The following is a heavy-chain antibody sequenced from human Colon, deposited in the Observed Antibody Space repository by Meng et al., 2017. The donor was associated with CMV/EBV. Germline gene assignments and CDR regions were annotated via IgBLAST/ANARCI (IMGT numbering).Heavy chain of an antibody. D-gene: IGHD3-16*01. V-gene: IGHV3-53*01. Sequence: EVPWVECGGGLVQPGGSLRRSCAACGFPVSSKYMSWVRQAPGKGLEWVSVIYIDDSTYYADSVEGRFTISRDNSRNTVYLQMNSLRAEDTAVYYCARDSPHAWDWGQGTLVTVSS. CDR3: ARDSPHAWD. J-gene: IGHJ4*02. CDR2: IYIDDST. CDR1: GFPVSSKY.